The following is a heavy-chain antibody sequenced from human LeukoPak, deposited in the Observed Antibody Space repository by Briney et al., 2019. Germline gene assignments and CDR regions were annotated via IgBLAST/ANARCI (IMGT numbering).Heavy chain of an antibody. D-gene: IGHD3-22*01. V-gene: IGHV1-69*05. J-gene: IGHJ4*02. Sequence: SVTVSCKASGGTFSSYAISWVRQAPGQGLEWMGRIIPIFGTANYAQKFQGRVTITTDESTSTAYMELSSLRSEDTAVYYCARDYYYDSSGYASWGQGTLVTVSS. CDR2: IIPIFGTA. CDR1: GGTFSSYA. CDR3: ARDYYYDSSGYAS.